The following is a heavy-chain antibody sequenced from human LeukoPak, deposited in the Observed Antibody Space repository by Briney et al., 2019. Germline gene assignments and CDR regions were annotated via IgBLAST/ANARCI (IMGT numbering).Heavy chain of an antibody. J-gene: IGHJ6*02. CDR3: ARGGRTTWHGMDV. CDR1: GFTFGDYS. Sequence: GGSLRLSCAASGFTFGDYSMHWVRQAPGKGLEWLSYISGGGTTKYYADSVKGRSTISRDNAKFVMYLQMNSLRVEDTAVYYCARGGRTTWHGMDVWGQGTTVTVSS. CDR2: ISGGGTTK. V-gene: IGHV3-48*01. D-gene: IGHD4-17*01.